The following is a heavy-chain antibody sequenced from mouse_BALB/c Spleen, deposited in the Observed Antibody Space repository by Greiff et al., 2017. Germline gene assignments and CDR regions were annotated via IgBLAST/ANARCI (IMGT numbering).Heavy chain of an antibody. J-gene: IGHJ4*01. CDR3: ARRRGDYDEKGYAMDY. Sequence: EVQGVESGGDLVKPGGSLKLSCAASGFTFSSYGMSWVRQTPDKRLEWVATISSGGSYTYYPDSVKGRFTISRDNAKNTLYLQMSSLKSEDTAMYYCARRRGDYDEKGYAMDYWGQGTSVTVSS. CDR1: GFTFSSYG. D-gene: IGHD2-4*01. V-gene: IGHV5-6*01. CDR2: ISSGGSYT.